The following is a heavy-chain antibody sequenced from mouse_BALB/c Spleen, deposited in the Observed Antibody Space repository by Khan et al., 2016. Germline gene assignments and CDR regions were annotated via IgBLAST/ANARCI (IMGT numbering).Heavy chain of an antibody. CDR1: GYSITSGYG. J-gene: IGHJ2*01. Sequence: EVQLQESGPGLVKPSQSLSLTCTVTGYSITSGYGWNWIRQFPGNKLEWMGYISYSGSTNYKPSLKSRISSTRDTSKNQFFLQLNSVTTEDTATYYCARTARIKYWGQGTTLTVSS. D-gene: IGHD3-3*01. CDR2: ISYSGST. V-gene: IGHV3-2*02. CDR3: ARTARIKY.